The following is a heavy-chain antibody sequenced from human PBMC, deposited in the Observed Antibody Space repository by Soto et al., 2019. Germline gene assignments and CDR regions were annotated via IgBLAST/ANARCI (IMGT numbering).Heavy chain of an antibody. CDR1: GFTFSNAW. CDR3: TTVESPRYCCSTSCYVPRSYY. Sequence: EVQLVESGGGLVKPGGSLRLSCAASGFTFSNAWMNWVRQAPGKGLEWVGRIKSKTDGGTTDYAAPVKGRFTISRDDSNNTLYLQMNRLKTEETAVYYCTTVESPRYCCSTSCYVPRSYYWGQGTLVTVFS. D-gene: IGHD2-2*01. CDR2: IKSKTDGGTT. V-gene: IGHV3-15*07. J-gene: IGHJ4*02.